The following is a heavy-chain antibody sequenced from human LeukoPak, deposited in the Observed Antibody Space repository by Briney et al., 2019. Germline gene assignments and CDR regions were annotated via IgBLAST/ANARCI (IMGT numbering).Heavy chain of an antibody. V-gene: IGHV3-20*04. Sequence: SGGSLRLSCAVSGFTFHDHGMSWVRQVPGKGLEWVSALNWNGDNTGYADYVKGRFTISRDNAKKSLYLQMNSLTAEDTAYYYCAREEGPYFDCWGQGTLVTVSS. J-gene: IGHJ4*02. CDR2: LNWNGDNT. CDR1: GFTFHDHG. CDR3: AREEGPYFDC.